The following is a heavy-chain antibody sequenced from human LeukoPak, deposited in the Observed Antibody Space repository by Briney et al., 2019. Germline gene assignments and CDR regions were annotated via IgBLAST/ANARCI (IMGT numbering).Heavy chain of an antibody. D-gene: IGHD3-16*01. V-gene: IGHV4-59*01. Sequence: PSETLSLTCTVSGGSISSYYWSWIRQPPGKGLEWIGYIYYSGSTNYNPSLKSRVTISVDTSKNQFSLKLSSVTAADTAVYYCARDRGSRGAFDIWGQGTMVTVSS. CDR1: GGSISSYY. CDR2: IYYSGST. J-gene: IGHJ3*02. CDR3: ARDRGSRGAFDI.